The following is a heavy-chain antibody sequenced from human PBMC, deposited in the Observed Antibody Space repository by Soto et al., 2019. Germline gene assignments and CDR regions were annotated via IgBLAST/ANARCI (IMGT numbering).Heavy chain of an antibody. CDR2: IWYDGSNK. J-gene: IGHJ5*02. D-gene: IGHD3-10*01. V-gene: IGHV3-33*01. CDR1: GFTFISYG. CDR3: ARDLMEGKNWFDP. Sequence: LRLSCAASGFTFISYGMHWVRQSPGKGLECVAVIWYDGSNKYYADSVKGRFTISRDNSKNTLYLQMNSLRAEDTAVYYCARDLMEGKNWFDPWGQGTLVTAPQ.